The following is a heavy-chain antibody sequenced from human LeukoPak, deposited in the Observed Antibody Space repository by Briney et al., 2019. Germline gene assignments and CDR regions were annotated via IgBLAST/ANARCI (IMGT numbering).Heavy chain of an antibody. D-gene: IGHD6-19*01. CDR3: ARDGSGWPVDY. CDR1: GYTFTSYY. Sequence: ASVKVSCKASGYTFTSYYMHWVRQAPGQGPEWMGIINPSGGSTSYAQKFQGRVTMTRDTSTSTVYMELSSLRSEDTAVYYCARDGSGWPVDYWGQGTLVTVSS. CDR2: INPSGGST. J-gene: IGHJ4*02. V-gene: IGHV1-46*01.